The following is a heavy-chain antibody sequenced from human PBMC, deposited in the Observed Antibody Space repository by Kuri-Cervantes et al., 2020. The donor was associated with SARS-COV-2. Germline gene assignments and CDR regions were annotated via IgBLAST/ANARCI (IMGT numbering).Heavy chain of an antibody. CDR1: GFTFSSYA. J-gene: IGHJ4*02. CDR2: ISGSGGST. D-gene: IGHD2-8*01. CDR3: AKDPAIVLMVYAIPSFDY. V-gene: IGHV3-23*01. Sequence: GESLKISCAASGFTFSSYAMHWVRQAPGKGLEWVSGISGSGGSTYYADSVKGRFTISRDNSKNTLYLQMNSLRAEDTAVYYCAKDPAIVLMVYAIPSFDYWGQGTLVTVPQ.